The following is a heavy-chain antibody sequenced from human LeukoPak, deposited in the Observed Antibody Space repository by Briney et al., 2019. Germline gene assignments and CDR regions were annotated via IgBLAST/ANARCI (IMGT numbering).Heavy chain of an antibody. D-gene: IGHD4-23*01. CDR3: AIPDDYGGNPPAFDI. J-gene: IGHJ3*02. V-gene: IGHV5-51*01. CDR1: GYTFITYW. CDR2: IYPGDSDT. Sequence: GESLTISCKGTGYTFITYWICWVRQMPGKGLEWMGIIYPGDSDTRYSPSFRGQVTISADKSINTAYLQWSSLKASDTAMYYCAIPDDYGGNPPAFDIWGQGTMVTVSS.